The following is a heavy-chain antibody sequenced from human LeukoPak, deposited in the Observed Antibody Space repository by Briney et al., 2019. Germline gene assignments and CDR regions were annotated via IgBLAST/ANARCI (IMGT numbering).Heavy chain of an antibody. CDR1: GYTFTGYY. Sequence: ASVKVSCKASGYTFTGYYMHWVRQAPGQGLEWMGWINPNSGGTNYAQKFQGRVTMTRDTSISTAYMELSRLRSDDTAVYYCARDHGSFGGDPDYYFDYWGQGTLVTVSS. CDR2: INPNSGGT. V-gene: IGHV1-2*02. J-gene: IGHJ4*02. D-gene: IGHD3-16*01. CDR3: ARDHGSFGGDPDYYFDY.